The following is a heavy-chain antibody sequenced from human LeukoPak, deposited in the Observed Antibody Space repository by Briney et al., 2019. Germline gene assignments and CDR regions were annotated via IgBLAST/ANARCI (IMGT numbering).Heavy chain of an antibody. J-gene: IGHJ5*02. D-gene: IGHD6-13*01. V-gene: IGHV3-9*01. CDR1: GFTFDDYA. Sequence: GGSLRLSCAASGFTFDDYAMHWVRQAPGKGLEWVSGISWNSGSIGYADSVKGRFTISRDNAKNSLYLQMNSLRAEDTALYYCAKAAAGYVQTSNWFDPWGQGTLVTVSS. CDR3: AKAAAGYVQTSNWFDP. CDR2: ISWNSGSI.